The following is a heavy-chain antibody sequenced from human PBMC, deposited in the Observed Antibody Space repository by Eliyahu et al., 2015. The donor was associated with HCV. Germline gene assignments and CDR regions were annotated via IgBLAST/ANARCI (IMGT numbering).Heavy chain of an antibody. V-gene: IGHV3-48*01. Sequence: EVQLVESGGGLVQPGGSLRLSCAASGFTFSXYSMNWVRQAPGKGLEWVSYISSSSSTIYYADSVKGRFTISRDNAKNSLYLQMNSLRAEDTAVYYCARRKGGDYVPYYYGMDVWGQGTTVTVSS. J-gene: IGHJ6*02. CDR1: GFTFSXYS. D-gene: IGHD4-17*01. CDR3: ARRKGGDYVPYYYGMDV. CDR2: ISSSSSTI.